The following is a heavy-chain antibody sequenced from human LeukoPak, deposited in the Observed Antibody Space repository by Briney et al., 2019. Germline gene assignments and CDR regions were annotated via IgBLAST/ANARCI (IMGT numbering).Heavy chain of an antibody. CDR2: ISGSGGST. CDR1: GFTFSSYA. Sequence: GGSLRLSCAASGFTFSSYAMSWVRQAPGKGLEWVSAISGSGGSTYYADSVKGRFTISRDNSKNTLYLQMNSLRAEDTAVYYCAKTLRATTVVTPFDYWGQGTLVTVSS. V-gene: IGHV3-23*01. D-gene: IGHD4-23*01. J-gene: IGHJ4*02. CDR3: AKTLRATTVVTPFDY.